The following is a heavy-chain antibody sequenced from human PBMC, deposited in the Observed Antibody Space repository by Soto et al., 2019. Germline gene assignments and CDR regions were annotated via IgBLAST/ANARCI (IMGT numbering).Heavy chain of an antibody. J-gene: IGHJ4*02. CDR3: TRVPSIPDARVPDY. CDR2: IKEDGSEK. D-gene: IGHD2-2*01. CDR1: GFTFSKNW. V-gene: IGHV3-7*01. Sequence: EVQLVESGGGLVQPGGSLRLSCAASGFTFSKNWMSWVRQAPGKGLEWVANIKEDGSEKYYVDSVKGRFTISRDNAKNSLHLHMDCLRAEDTAVYYCTRVPSIPDARVPDYWGQGTLATVSS.